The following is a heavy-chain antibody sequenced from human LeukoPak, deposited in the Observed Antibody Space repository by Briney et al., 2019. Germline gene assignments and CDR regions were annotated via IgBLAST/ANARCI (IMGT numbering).Heavy chain of an antibody. CDR2: INPSGGST. Sequence: ASVKVSCKASGYTFTSYYMHWVRQTPGQGLEWMGIINPSGGSTSYGQKFQGRVTMTRDTYTSTVYMELSSLRSEETAVYYCARTSGSYYHDYWGQGTLVTVSS. D-gene: IGHD1-26*01. V-gene: IGHV1-46*01. CDR3: ARTSGSYYHDY. J-gene: IGHJ4*02. CDR1: GYTFTSYY.